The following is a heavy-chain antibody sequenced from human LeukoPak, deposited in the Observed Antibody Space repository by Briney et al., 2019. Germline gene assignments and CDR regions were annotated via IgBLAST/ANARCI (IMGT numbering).Heavy chain of an antibody. CDR1: GGSISSYY. D-gene: IGHD1-26*01. V-gene: IGHV4-59*01. Sequence: SETLSLTCTVSGGSISSYYWSWVRQPPGKGLEWIGYIYYSGSTNYNPSLKSRVTISVDTSKNQFSLKLSSVTAADTAVYYCARDSGGSLGYWGQGTLVTVSS. CDR2: IYYSGST. J-gene: IGHJ4*02. CDR3: ARDSGGSLGY.